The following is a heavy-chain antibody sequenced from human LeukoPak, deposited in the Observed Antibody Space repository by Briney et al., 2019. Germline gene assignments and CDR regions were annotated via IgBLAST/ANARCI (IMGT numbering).Heavy chain of an antibody. V-gene: IGHV3-64*01. D-gene: IGHD2-2*01. Sequence: GGSLRLSCAASGFTFSSYAMHWVRQAPGKGLEYVLAISSNGGSTYYANSVKGRFTISRDNSKNTLYLQMGSLRAEDMAVYYCARGAIGYCSSTSCYVYYYYYYMDVWGKGTTVTVSS. CDR1: GFTFSSYA. CDR3: ARGAIGYCSSTSCYVYYYYYYMDV. CDR2: ISSNGGST. J-gene: IGHJ6*03.